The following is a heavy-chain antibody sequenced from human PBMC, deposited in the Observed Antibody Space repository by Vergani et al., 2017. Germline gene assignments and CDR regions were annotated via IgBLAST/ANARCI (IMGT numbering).Heavy chain of an antibody. J-gene: IGHJ5*02. V-gene: IGHV1-45*02. CDR3: ALAESSTSCINSVCITPETGSWFDP. D-gene: IGHD2-2*01. Sequence: QVQLVQSGAEVKKPGSSVKVSCKASGGTFTYRYLHWVRQAPGQALEWMGWITPFNGNTNYAQKFQDRVTITRDRSMSTAYMELSSLRSEDTAMYYCALAESSTSCINSVCITPETGSWFDPWGQGTLVTVSS. CDR1: GGTFTYRY. CDR2: ITPFNGNT.